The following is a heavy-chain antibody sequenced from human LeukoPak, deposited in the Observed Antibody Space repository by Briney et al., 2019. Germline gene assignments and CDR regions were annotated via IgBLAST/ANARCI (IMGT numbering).Heavy chain of an antibody. CDR2: IHGGDDNT. Sequence: GGSLRLSCAASGFTFSSYAMSWVRQVPGKGLEWVSTIHGGDDNTYYPDSVKGRFTISRDNSKNTLYLQMNSLRAEDTAIYYCAKGPRSGGRGLPFDYWGQGTLLTVSS. D-gene: IGHD3-10*01. J-gene: IGHJ4*02. CDR1: GFTFSSYA. CDR3: AKGPRSGGRGLPFDY. V-gene: IGHV3-23*01.